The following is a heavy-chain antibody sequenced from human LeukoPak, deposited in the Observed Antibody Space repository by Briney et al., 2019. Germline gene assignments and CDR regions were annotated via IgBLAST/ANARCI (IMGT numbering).Heavy chain of an antibody. CDR3: AAQTYCSSTSCHTDYYYMDV. D-gene: IGHD2-2*02. CDR1: GYTFTSYY. J-gene: IGHJ6*03. V-gene: IGHV1-46*01. CDR2: INPSGGST. Sequence: ASVKVSCKASGYTFTSYYMHWVRQAPGQGLEWMGIINPSGGSTSYAQKFQGRVTMTRDTSTSTVYMELSSLRSEDTAVYYCAAQTYCSSTSCHTDYYYMDVWGKGTTVTVSS.